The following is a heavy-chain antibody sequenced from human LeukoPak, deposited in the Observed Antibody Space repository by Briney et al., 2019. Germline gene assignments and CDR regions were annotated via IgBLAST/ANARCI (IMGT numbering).Heavy chain of an antibody. CDR1: GFTFSGYG. CDR2: IWYDGSNK. Sequence: GGSLRLSCAASGFTFSGYGMHWVRQAPGKGLEWVAVIWYDGSNKYYADSVKGRFTISRDNSKNTLYLQMNSLRAEDTAVYYCAREGCSSTSCYSNWFDPWGQGTLVTVSS. D-gene: IGHD2-2*01. CDR3: AREGCSSTSCYSNWFDP. V-gene: IGHV3-33*01. J-gene: IGHJ5*02.